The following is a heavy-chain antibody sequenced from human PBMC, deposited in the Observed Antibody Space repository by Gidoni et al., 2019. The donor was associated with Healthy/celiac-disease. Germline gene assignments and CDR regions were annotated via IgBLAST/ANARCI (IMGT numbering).Heavy chain of an antibody. Sequence: QVQLVQSGAEVKKPGASVKVSCKASGYTFTSYDINWVRQATGQGLEWMGWMNPNSGNTGYAQKFQGRVTMTRNTSISTAYMELSSLRSEDTAVYYCARVYHCSSTSCWAFDIWGQGTMVTVSS. CDR3: ARVYHCSSTSCWAFDI. CDR1: GYTFTSYD. D-gene: IGHD2-2*01. J-gene: IGHJ3*02. CDR2: MNPNSGNT. V-gene: IGHV1-8*01.